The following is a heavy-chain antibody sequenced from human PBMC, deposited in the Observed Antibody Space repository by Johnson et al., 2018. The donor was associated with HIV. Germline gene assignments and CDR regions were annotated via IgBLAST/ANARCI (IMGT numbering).Heavy chain of an antibody. CDR3: AREYYGSGSDAFDI. CDR1: GFTFISNP. CDR2: IRYDGSIK. Sequence: QVQLVESGGGVVQPVMSLRLSCSASGFTFISNPMHWVRHAPVKGLLWVAFIRYDGSIKYYADSVKGRFTISRDNSKNTLYLQMNSLRAEDTAVYYCAREYYGSGSDAFDIWGQGTMVTVSS. V-gene: IGHV3-33*08. D-gene: IGHD3-10*01. J-gene: IGHJ3*02.